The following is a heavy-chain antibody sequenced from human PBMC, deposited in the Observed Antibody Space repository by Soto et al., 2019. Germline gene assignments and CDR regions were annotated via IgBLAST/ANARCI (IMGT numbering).Heavy chain of an antibody. J-gene: IGHJ4*02. CDR2: IYPGDSDT. Sequence: GESLKISCKGSGYSFARHWDAWVRQMPEKGLEWIGTIYPGDSDTKYSSAFRGHVTISADTSVSTAYLQWRSLEATDSAIYYCSRYIRSYWNSLHFWCQGPLRTVFS. D-gene: IGHD1-1*01. CDR3: SRYIRSYWNSLHF. V-gene: IGHV5-51*01. CDR1: GYSFARHW.